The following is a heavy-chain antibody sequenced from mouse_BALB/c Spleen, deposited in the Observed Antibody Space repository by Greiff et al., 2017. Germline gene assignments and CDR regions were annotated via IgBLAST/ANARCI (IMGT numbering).Heavy chain of an antibody. CDR1: GFTFSSYT. D-gene: IGHD2-3*01. Sequence: EVQLVESGGGLVKPGGSLKLSCAASGFTFSSYTMSWVRQTPEKRLEWVATISSGGSYTYYPDSVKGRFTISRDNAKNTLYLQMSSLKSEDTAMYYCTRNDGYYGRVYAMDYWGQGTSVTVSS. V-gene: IGHV5-6-4*01. J-gene: IGHJ4*01. CDR3: TRNDGYYGRVYAMDY. CDR2: ISSGGSYT.